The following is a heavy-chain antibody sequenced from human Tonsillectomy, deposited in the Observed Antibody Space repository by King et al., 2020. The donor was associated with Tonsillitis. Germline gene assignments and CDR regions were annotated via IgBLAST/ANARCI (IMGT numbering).Heavy chain of an antibody. V-gene: IGHV2-5*01. CDR1: GFSLSSTGVA. J-gene: IGHJ4*02. D-gene: IGHD6-19*01. Sequence: TLKESGPPLVKPTQTLTLTCTFSGFSLSSTGVAVGWIRQPPGKALEWLTLIYWNDDKRYSPSLKSRLTITKDTSKNQVVLTMTNMDPVDTATYYCAHTQGGYSGNGWYPSPFDYWGQRILVTVSS. CDR2: IYWNDDK. CDR3: AHTQGGYSGNGWYPSPFDY.